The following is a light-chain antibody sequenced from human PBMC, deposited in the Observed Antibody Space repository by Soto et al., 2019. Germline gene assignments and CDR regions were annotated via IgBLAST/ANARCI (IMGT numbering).Light chain of an antibody. CDR1: QSVLYSSNNKNY. J-gene: IGKJ1*01. CDR2: WAS. V-gene: IGKV4-1*01. CDR3: QQYYSTSWT. Sequence: DIVMTQSPDSLAVSLGERATINCKSSQSVLYSSNNKNYLAWYQQKPGQPPKVLIYWASTRESGVPDRFSGSGSGTDFTLIISSLQAEDVAVYYCQQYYSTSWTFGQGTKVDIK.